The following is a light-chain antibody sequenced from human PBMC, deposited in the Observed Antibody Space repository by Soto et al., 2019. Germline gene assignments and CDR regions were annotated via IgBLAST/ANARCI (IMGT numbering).Light chain of an antibody. Sequence: EMVRTQSPATLSVSPGERATLSCRAGQSVSSNVAWYQQKPGQAPRLLIYGASTRATGIPARFSGSGSGTEFTLTISSLQSEDFAVYYCQQYNNWPPWTFGQGTKV. V-gene: IGKV3-15*01. CDR3: QQYNNWPPWT. CDR2: GAS. CDR1: QSVSSN. J-gene: IGKJ1*01.